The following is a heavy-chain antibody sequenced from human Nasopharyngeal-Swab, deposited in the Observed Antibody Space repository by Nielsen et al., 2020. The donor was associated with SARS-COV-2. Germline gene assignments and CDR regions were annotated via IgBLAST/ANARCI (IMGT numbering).Heavy chain of an antibody. D-gene: IGHD5-12*01. J-gene: IGHJ4*02. V-gene: IGHV3-48*01. CDR3: ARDRGWGYTGYGSLDY. Sequence: GGSLRLSCATSGFTFTDYVMTWVRQAPGKGLEWISYLPPTASHIYYADSVRGRFTISRDNAKKSLYLQMESLRPEDTAVYYCARDRGWGYTGYGSLDYWGQGVLVTVSS. CDR2: LPPTASHI. CDR1: GFTFTDYV.